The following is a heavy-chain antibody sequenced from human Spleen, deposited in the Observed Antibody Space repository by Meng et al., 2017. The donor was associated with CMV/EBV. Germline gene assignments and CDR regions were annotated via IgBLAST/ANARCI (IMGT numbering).Heavy chain of an antibody. CDR1: GFMFSSYA. Sequence: GESLKISCAASGFMFSSYAPHWVRQAPGKGLEYVSGISSNGGSTYYADSVKGRFTISRDSFKNTLYLQMGSLRAEDMAVYYCARAVYHYYDSSRPSLLDYWGQGTLVTVSS. V-gene: IGHV3-64*02. CDR3: ARAVYHYYDSSRPSLLDY. J-gene: IGHJ4*02. D-gene: IGHD3-22*01. CDR2: ISSNGGST.